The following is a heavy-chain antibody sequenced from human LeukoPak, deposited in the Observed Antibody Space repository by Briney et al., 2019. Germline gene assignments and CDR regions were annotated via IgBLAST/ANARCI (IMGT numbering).Heavy chain of an antibody. CDR2: VHHSGST. CDR3: ARPKAAGAFDY. CDR1: GGSISRHY. Sequence: SETLSLTCSVSGGSISRHYWTWIRQPPGKGLEWIGFVHHSGSTNYNPSLKSRVTTSLDTSKNQISLHLRSVTAADTAVYYCARPKAAGAFDYWGQGIRVIVSS. D-gene: IGHD6-13*01. V-gene: IGHV4-59*11. J-gene: IGHJ4*02.